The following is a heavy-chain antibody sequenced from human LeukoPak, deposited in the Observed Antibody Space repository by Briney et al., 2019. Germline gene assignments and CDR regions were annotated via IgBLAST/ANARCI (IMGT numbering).Heavy chain of an antibody. V-gene: IGHV1-69*06. CDR3: ARGPAAAGRFDY. Sequence: SVKVSCKASGGTFSSYAISWVRQAPGQGLEWVGGIIPIFGTANYAQKFQGRVTITADKSTSTAYMELSSLRSEDTAVYYCARGPAAAGRFDYWGQGTLVTVSS. CDR1: GGTFSSYA. D-gene: IGHD6-13*01. J-gene: IGHJ4*02. CDR2: IIPIFGTA.